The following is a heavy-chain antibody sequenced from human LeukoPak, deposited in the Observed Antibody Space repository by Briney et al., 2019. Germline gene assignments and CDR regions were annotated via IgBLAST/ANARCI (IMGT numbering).Heavy chain of an antibody. Sequence: GGSLRLSCTASGFAFGDYSMNWVRQAPGKGLEWVGFIRSKAYDGTTEYAASVKGRFTISRDDSKSIAYLQMNSLKTEDTAVYYCTRGPGDRIMITFGGVIAYDYWGQGTLVTVSS. CDR2: IRSKAYDGTT. CDR3: TRGPGDRIMITFGGVIAYDY. D-gene: IGHD3-16*02. J-gene: IGHJ4*02. CDR1: GFAFGDYS. V-gene: IGHV3-49*04.